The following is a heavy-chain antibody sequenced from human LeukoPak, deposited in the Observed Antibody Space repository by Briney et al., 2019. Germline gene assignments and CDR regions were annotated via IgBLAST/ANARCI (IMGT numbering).Heavy chain of an antibody. D-gene: IGHD1-26*01. CDR3: ARLSVIVGAALEYYYYYMDV. CDR2: IYYSGST. V-gene: IGHV4-59*01. CDR1: GGSISSYY. J-gene: IGHJ6*03. Sequence: KASETLSLTCTVSGGSISSYYWSWIRQPPGKGLEWIGYIYYSGSTNYNPSLKSRVTMSVDTSKNQFSLKLNSVTAADTAVYYCARLSVIVGAALEYYYYYMDVWGQGTTVTVSS.